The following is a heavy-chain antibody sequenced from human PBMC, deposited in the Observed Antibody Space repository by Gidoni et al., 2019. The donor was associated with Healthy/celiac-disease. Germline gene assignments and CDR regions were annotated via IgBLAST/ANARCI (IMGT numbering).Heavy chain of an antibody. D-gene: IGHD5-18*01. V-gene: IGHV4-34*01. CDR2: INHSGST. CDR1: GWSFSGYY. CDR3: ARARIQLWFDAFDT. J-gene: IGHJ3*02. Sequence: QVQLQQWGAGLLKPSETLSLTCAVYGWSFSGYYWSWIRQPPGKGLEWIGEINHSGSTNYNPSLKSRVTISVDTSKNQFSLKLSSVTAADTAVYYCARARIQLWFDAFDTWGQGTMVTVSS.